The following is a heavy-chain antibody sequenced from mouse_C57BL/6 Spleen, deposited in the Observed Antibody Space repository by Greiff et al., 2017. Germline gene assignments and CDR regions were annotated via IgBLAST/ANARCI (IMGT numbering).Heavy chain of an antibody. J-gene: IGHJ2*01. V-gene: IGHV14-2*01. CDR2: IDPEDGET. D-gene: IGHD1-1*01. CDR3: ARDTTVVADY. Sequence: VQLKQSGAELVKPGASVKLSCTASGFNIKDYYMHWVKQRTEQGLEWIGRIDPEDGETKDAPKFQGKATITADTSSNTAYLQLSSLTSEDTAVYYCARDTTVVADYWGQGTTRTVSS. CDR1: GFNIKDYY.